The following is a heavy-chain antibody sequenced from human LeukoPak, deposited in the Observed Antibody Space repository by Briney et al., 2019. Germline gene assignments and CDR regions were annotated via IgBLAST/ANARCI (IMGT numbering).Heavy chain of an antibody. J-gene: IGHJ6*02. Sequence: NPSETLSLTCAVYRGSFSLYYWGWIRQRPGKGLEWIGEINHRGVATYWPSLQSRTTLSVDTSQDQFSLRLTSVTAADTAIYYCARHLFETPATYGPHYGMDVWGQGTMVTVSS. V-gene: IGHV4-34*01. CDR2: INHRGVA. CDR1: RGSFSLYY. D-gene: IGHD2-15*01. CDR3: ARHLFETPATYGPHYGMDV.